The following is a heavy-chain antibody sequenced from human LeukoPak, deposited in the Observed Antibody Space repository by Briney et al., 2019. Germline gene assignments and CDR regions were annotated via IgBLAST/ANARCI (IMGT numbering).Heavy chain of an antibody. D-gene: IGHD3-16*01. CDR2: ISSSSSYI. Sequence: PGGALRLSCAASGFTFSSYSMNWVRQAPGKGLEWVSSISSSSSYIYYADSVKGRFTISRDNARNSLYLQMNSLRAEDTAVYYCARDDTYGPAIWGQGTLVTVSS. CDR1: GFTFSSYS. J-gene: IGHJ4*02. CDR3: ARDDTYGPAI. V-gene: IGHV3-21*01.